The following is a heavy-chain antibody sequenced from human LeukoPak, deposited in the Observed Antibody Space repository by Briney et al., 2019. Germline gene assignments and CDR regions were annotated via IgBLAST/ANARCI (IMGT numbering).Heavy chain of an antibody. D-gene: IGHD3-22*01. CDR1: GGSISSGDYY. CDR3: ARDTYYDSSGYYYRDAFDI. Sequence: SETLSLTCTVSGGSISSGDYYWSWIRQPPGKGLEWIGYICYSGSTYYNPSLKSRVTISVDTSKNQFSLKLSSVTAADTAVYYCARDTYYDSSGYYYRDAFDIWGQGTMVTVSS. CDR2: ICYSGST. V-gene: IGHV4-30-4*01. J-gene: IGHJ3*02.